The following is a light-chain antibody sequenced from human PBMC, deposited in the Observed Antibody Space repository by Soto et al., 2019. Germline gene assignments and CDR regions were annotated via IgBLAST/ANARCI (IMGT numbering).Light chain of an antibody. Sequence: DIQMTQSPSTLSASVGDRVTITCRASQSISSWLAWYQQKPGKAPKLLIYKASSLESGVPSRFSGSGSGTEFTLSISRLKPDDFATYYCQQSFTFGPGTKVDIK. V-gene: IGKV1-5*03. CDR1: QSISSW. CDR3: QQSFT. J-gene: IGKJ3*01. CDR2: KAS.